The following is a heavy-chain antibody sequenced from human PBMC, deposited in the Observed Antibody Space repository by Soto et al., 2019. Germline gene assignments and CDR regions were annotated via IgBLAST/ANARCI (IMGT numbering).Heavy chain of an antibody. CDR3: ARGLRRYCSGGSCYGEHWFDP. CDR1: GGTFSSYA. CDR2: IIPIFGTA. D-gene: IGHD2-15*01. Sequence: SVKVSCKASGGTFSSYAISWVRQAPGQGLEWMGGIIPIFGTANYAQKFQGRVTITADESTSTAYMELSSLRSEDTAVYYCARGLRRYCSGGSCYGEHWFDPWGQGTLVTVSS. J-gene: IGHJ5*02. V-gene: IGHV1-69*13.